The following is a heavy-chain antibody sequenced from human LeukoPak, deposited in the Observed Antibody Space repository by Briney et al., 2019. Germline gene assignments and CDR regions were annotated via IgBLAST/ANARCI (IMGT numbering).Heavy chain of an antibody. CDR1: GGSVSSGSYY. J-gene: IGHJ3*02. V-gene: IGHV4-61*01. Sequence: SETLSLTCTVSGGSVSSGSYYWSWIRQPPGKGLEWIGYIYYSGSTNYNPSLKSRVTISVDTSKNQFSLKLSSVTAVDTAVYYCARTPAWFGEPDYAFDIWGQGTMVTVSS. D-gene: IGHD3-10*01. CDR2: IYYSGST. CDR3: ARTPAWFGEPDYAFDI.